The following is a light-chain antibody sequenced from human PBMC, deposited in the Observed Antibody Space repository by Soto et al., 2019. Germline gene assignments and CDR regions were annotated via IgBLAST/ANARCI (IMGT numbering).Light chain of an antibody. CDR3: QQLNSYPLT. J-gene: IGKJ4*01. V-gene: IGKV1-9*01. CDR2: AAS. CDR1: QGSSCS. Sequence: DVQLTQAPSFLYAYVGDRVTITCRASQGSSCSLAWYQQKPGKAPKLQIYAASTLQSVVPSKFSGSGSGTEFTLTSSSLQPEEFATYYCQQLNSYPLTFGGGNKGEIK.